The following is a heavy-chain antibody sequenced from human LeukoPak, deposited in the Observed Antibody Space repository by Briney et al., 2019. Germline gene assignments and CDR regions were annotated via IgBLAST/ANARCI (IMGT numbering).Heavy chain of an antibody. J-gene: IGHJ4*02. CDR1: GFTFSSYA. D-gene: IGHD3-10*01. Sequence: GRSLRLSCAASGFTFSSYAMHWVRQAPGKGLEWVAVISYDGSNKYYADSVKGRFTISRDNSKNTLYLQMNSLRAEDTAVYYCAKDTYYYNQWGQGTLVTVSS. CDR3: AKDTYYYNQ. CDR2: ISYDGSNK. V-gene: IGHV3-30-3*01.